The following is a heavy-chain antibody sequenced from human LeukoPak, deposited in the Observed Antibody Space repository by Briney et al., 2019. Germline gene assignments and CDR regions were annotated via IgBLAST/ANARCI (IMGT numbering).Heavy chain of an antibody. D-gene: IGHD3-22*01. Sequence: SETLSLTCTVSGGSISSGGYYWSWIRQHPGKGLEWIGYIYYSGSTYYNPSLKSRVTISVDTSKNQFSLKLSSVTAADTAVYYCARAPYYYDSSGYYRPVEIDYWGQGTLVTVSS. CDR1: GGSISSGGYY. V-gene: IGHV4-31*03. CDR2: IYYSGST. J-gene: IGHJ4*02. CDR3: ARAPYYYDSSGYYRPVEIDY.